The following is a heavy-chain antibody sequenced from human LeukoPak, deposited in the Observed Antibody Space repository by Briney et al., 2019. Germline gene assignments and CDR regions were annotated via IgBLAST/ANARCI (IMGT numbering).Heavy chain of an antibody. J-gene: IGHJ6*02. CDR3: AKATPSSYGDYGMDV. CDR2: ISYDGSNK. V-gene: IGHV3-30-3*01. CDR1: GFTFSSYA. Sequence: GGSLRLSCAASGFTFSSYAMHWVRQAPGKGLEWVAVISYDGSNKYYADSVKGRFTISRDNSKNTLYLQMNSLRAEDTAVYYCAKATPSSYGDYGMDVWGQGTTVTVSS. D-gene: IGHD4-17*01.